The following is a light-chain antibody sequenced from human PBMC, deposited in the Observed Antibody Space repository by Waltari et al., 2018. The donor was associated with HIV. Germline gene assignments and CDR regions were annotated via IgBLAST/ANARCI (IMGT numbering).Light chain of an antibody. V-gene: IGLV2-8*01. Sequence: QSALTQPPSASGSPGQSVTISCTGTNSDIGGYNYVSWYQQHPGKAPKLVIPEVTKRPSGVPDRFSGSKSGTTASLTVSGLQAEDEADYYCSSYADRNGFYVVFGGGTRLTVL. J-gene: IGLJ2*01. CDR3: SSYADRNGFYVV. CDR1: NSDIGGYNY. CDR2: EVT.